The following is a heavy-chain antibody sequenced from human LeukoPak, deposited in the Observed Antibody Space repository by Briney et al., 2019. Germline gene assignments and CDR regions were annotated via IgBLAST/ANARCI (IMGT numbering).Heavy chain of an antibody. J-gene: IGHJ5*02. D-gene: IGHD2/OR15-2a*01. V-gene: IGHV4-59*08. CDR1: GGSISNYY. CDR3: ARHYLAGGWFDP. CDR2: IYYTGST. Sequence: PSETLSLTCTVSGGSISNYYWSWIRQPPGKGLEWIGYIYYTGSTNYNPSLKSRVTISVDTSKNQFSLKLSSVTAADTAVYYCARHYLAGGWFDPWGQGILVTVSS.